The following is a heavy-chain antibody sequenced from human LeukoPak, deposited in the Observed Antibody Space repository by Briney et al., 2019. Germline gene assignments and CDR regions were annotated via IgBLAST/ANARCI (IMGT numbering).Heavy chain of an antibody. Sequence: GGSLRLSCAASGFTFSSYSMNGVRQAPGKGLEWVSSISSSSSYIYYADSVKGRFTISRDNAKNSLYLQMNSLRAEDTAVYYCARLGYSYGGAYVGYWGQGTLVTVSS. D-gene: IGHD5-18*01. J-gene: IGHJ4*02. CDR3: ARLGYSYGGAYVGY. CDR2: ISSSSSYI. CDR1: GFTFSSYS. V-gene: IGHV3-21*01.